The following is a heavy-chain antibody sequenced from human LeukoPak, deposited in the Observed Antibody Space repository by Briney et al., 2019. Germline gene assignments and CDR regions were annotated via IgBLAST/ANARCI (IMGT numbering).Heavy chain of an antibody. Sequence: GGSLRLSCAASGFTFSSYAMHWVRQAPGKGLEYVSAISSNGGITYYANSVKGRFTISRDNSKNTLYLQMGSLRAEDMAVYYCARAFMTTVTTDYYYYYYMDVWGKGTTVTVSS. CDR2: ISSNGGIT. CDR3: ARAFMTTVTTDYYYYYYMDV. CDR1: GFTFSSYA. V-gene: IGHV3-64*01. J-gene: IGHJ6*03. D-gene: IGHD4-11*01.